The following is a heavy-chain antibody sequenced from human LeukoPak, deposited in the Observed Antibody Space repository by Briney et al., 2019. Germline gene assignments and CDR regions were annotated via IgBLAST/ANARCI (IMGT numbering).Heavy chain of an antibody. V-gene: IGHV4-34*01. D-gene: IGHD5-12*01. J-gene: IGHJ4*02. CDR3: ARGGNTWLRRLYFDY. CDR1: GFTVSSNY. Sequence: PGGSLRLSCAASGFTVSSNYMSWVRQPPGKGLEWIGEINHSGSTNYNPSLKSRVTISVDTSKNQFSLKLSSVTAADTAVYYCARGGNTWLRRLYFDYWGQGTLVTVSS. CDR2: INHSGST.